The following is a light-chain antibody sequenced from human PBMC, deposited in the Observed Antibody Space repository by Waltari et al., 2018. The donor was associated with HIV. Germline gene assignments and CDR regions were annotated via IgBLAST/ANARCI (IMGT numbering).Light chain of an antibody. J-gene: IGKJ1*01. CDR1: HSVSSN. Sequence: EIVLTQSPGNMSVSPGERATLSCRTSHSVSSNFAWYYQKSGQAPRLLVHGASTRAPGIAARFTASGSGKEFTLTITTLQSTDSGIYYCQQYYNWPRTFGQGTKVEAK. CDR3: QQYYNWPRT. CDR2: GAS. V-gene: IGKV3-15*01.